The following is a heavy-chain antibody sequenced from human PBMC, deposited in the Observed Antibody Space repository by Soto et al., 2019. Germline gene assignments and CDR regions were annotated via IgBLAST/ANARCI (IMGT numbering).Heavy chain of an antibody. CDR2: ISGSGGST. Sequence: EVQLLESGGGLVQPGGSLRLSCAASGFTFSSYAMSWVRQAPGKGLEWVSAISGSGGSTYYADSVKGRFTISRDNSKNTLYLQMNSLRAEDTAVYYCAKDRAAAANSGHNWFDPWGQGTLVTVSS. D-gene: IGHD6-13*01. J-gene: IGHJ5*02. CDR1: GFTFSSYA. V-gene: IGHV3-23*01. CDR3: AKDRAAAANSGHNWFDP.